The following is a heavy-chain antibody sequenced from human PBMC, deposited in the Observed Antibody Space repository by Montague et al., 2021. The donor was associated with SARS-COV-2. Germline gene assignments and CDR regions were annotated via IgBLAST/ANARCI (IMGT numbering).Heavy chain of an antibody. CDR1: DGSFSDFY. J-gene: IGHJ6*03. Sequence: SETLSLTCAVFDGSFSDFYWSWIRQPPGEGLEWIGEINHSGTTYYNPSLKSRVTISVGTSKNQFSLKLNSVTAADAAVYYCASGDDNGSGYLDVWGKGTTVTVS. D-gene: IGHD1-26*01. CDR3: ASGDDNGSGYLDV. CDR2: INHSGTT. V-gene: IGHV4-34*01.